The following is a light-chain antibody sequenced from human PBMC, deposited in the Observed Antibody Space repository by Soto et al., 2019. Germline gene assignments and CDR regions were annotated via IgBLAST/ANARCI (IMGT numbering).Light chain of an antibody. CDR3: QQYGSSLPWT. Sequence: EIVLTQSPGTLSLSPGKRATLSCRASQSISSNYLAWYQQKPGQAPRLLISNASRRATGIPDRFSGSGSAADFTLTIAGLEPEDFAMYYCQQYGSSLPWTFGQGAKVDIK. CDR1: QSISSNY. J-gene: IGKJ1*01. V-gene: IGKV3-20*01. CDR2: NAS.